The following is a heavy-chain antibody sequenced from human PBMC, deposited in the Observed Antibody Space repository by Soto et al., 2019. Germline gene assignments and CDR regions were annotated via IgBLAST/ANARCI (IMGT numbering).Heavy chain of an antibody. CDR1: GYTFTSYG. CDR2: ISAYNGNT. CDR3: ARVGYSSSRNYYYYYGMDV. V-gene: IGHV1-18*01. Sequence: ASVKVSCKASGYTFTSYGISWVRHAPGQGLEWMGWISAYNGNTNYAQKLQGRVTMTTDTSTSTAYMELRSLRSDDTAVYYCARVGYSSSRNYYYYYGMDVWGQGTTVTVSS. D-gene: IGHD6-13*01. J-gene: IGHJ6*02.